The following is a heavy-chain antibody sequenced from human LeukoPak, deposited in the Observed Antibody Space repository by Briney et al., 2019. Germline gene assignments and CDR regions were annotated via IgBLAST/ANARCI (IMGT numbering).Heavy chain of an antibody. Sequence: ASVKVSCKASGYTFTSYYMHWVRQATGQGLEWMGWMSPNSGNTGYAQKFQGRVTTTRDTSTGTAYLELSSLRSEDSAVYYCVRTPPNWGADFWGQGTLVTVSS. D-gene: IGHD7-27*01. J-gene: IGHJ4*02. CDR2: MSPNSGNT. CDR3: VRTPPNWGADF. CDR1: GYTFTSYY. V-gene: IGHV1-8*02.